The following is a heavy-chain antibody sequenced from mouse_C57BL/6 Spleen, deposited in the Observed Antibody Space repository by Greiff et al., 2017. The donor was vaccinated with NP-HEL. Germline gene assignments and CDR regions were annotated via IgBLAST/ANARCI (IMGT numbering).Heavy chain of an antibody. Sequence: DVKLQESGAELVRPGASVKLSCTASGFNIKDDYMHWVKQRPEQGLEWIGWIDPENGDTEYASKFQGKATITADTSSNTAYLQLSSLTSEDTAVYYCTYYGPLSMDYWGQGTSVTVSS. CDR2: IDPENGDT. D-gene: IGHD1-1*01. CDR3: TYYGPLSMDY. V-gene: IGHV14-4*01. J-gene: IGHJ4*01. CDR1: GFNIKDDY.